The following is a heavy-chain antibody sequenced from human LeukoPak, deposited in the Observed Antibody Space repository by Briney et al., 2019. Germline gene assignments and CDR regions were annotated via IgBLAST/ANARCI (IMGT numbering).Heavy chain of an antibody. V-gene: IGHV1-69*05. CDR2: IIPIFGTA. D-gene: IGHD6-13*01. CDR1: GGTFSSYA. Sequence: SVTVSCKXSGGTFSSYAISWVRQAPGQGLEWMGGIIPIFGTANYAQKFQGRVTITTDESKSTAYMELSSLRSEDTAVYYCARDALPGYSSSWYWFDPWGQGTLVTVSS. CDR3: ARDALPGYSSSWYWFDP. J-gene: IGHJ5*02.